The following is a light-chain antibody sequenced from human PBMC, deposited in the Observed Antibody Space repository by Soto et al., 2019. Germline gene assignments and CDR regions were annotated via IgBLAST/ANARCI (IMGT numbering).Light chain of an antibody. CDR1: QSVASSY. CDR3: QQYGRSPWT. Sequence: EIVLTQSPATLSLSPGERATLSCRASQSVASSYLAWYQQKPGQAPRLLVYGATNRATGIPDRFSGSGSGTDFNLTISRQEPEDFAVYYCQQYGRSPWTFGQGTKVEIK. CDR2: GAT. V-gene: IGKV3-20*01. J-gene: IGKJ1*01.